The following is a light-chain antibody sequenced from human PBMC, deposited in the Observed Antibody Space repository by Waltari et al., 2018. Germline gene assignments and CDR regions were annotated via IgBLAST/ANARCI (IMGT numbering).Light chain of an antibody. Sequence: QSALTQPASVSGSPGQSLTIPCTGTSSDLGGFNYVSWYQQHPGEAPKLMIYDVTQRPSGVSNRFSGSKSGSTASLTISGLQAGDEAHYYCSSYSSISTLVFGGGTKLSVL. V-gene: IGLV2-14*03. CDR3: SSYSSISTLV. CDR2: DVT. J-gene: IGLJ2*01. CDR1: SSDLGGFNY.